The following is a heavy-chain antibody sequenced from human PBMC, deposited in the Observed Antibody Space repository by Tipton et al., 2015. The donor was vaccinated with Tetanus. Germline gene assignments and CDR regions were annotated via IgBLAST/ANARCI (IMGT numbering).Heavy chain of an antibody. D-gene: IGHD1-14*01. Sequence: SLRLSCAASGFIFSSYGIHWVRQAPGKGLEWVAVSWYDGTDKYYADSVKGRFTISRDNAKNSLYLQMNSLRTEDTAVYYCGKDISPGGMDVWGQGTTVTVSS. J-gene: IGHJ6*02. CDR1: GFIFSSYG. CDR2: SWYDGTDK. CDR3: GKDISPGGMDV. V-gene: IGHV3-33*06.